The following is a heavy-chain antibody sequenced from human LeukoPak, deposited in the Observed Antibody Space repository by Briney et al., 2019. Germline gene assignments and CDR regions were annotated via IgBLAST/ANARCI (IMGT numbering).Heavy chain of an antibody. V-gene: IGHV1-18*01. J-gene: IGHJ6*03. CDR3: ARGGASNYYYYYMDV. CDR1: GYTFTSYG. Sequence: ASVKVSRKASGYTFTSYGISWVRQAPGQGLEWMGWISAYNGNTNYAQKLQGRVTMTTDTSTSTAYMELRSLRSDDTAVYYCARGGASNYYYYYMDVWGKGTTVTVSS. CDR2: ISAYNGNT. D-gene: IGHD3-10*01.